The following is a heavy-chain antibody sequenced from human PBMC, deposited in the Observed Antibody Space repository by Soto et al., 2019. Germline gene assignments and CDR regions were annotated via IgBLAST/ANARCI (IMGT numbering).Heavy chain of an antibody. CDR1: GGSISSGDYY. D-gene: IGHD3-22*01. CDR3: AREQYYYDSSATEIDY. Sequence: KTSETLSLTCTVSGGSISSGDYYWSWIRQPPGKGLEWIGYIYYSGSTYYNPSLKSRVTISVDTSKNQFSLKLSSVTAADTAVYYCAREQYYYDSSATEIDYWGQGTLVTVSS. CDR2: IYYSGST. V-gene: IGHV4-30-4*01. J-gene: IGHJ4*02.